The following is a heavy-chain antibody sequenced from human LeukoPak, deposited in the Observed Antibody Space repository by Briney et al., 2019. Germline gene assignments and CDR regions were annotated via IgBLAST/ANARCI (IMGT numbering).Heavy chain of an antibody. Sequence: GASVKVSCKASGYTFTGYYMYWVRQAPGQGLEWMGWINPNSGGTDYVQKFQGRVTMTRDTYISTAYMELSRLRSDETAVYHCARALTRYYDILTGDYSSDAFDIWGQGTMVTVSS. CDR2: INPNSGGT. CDR1: GYTFTGYY. V-gene: IGHV1-2*02. CDR3: ARALTRYYDILTGDYSSDAFDI. J-gene: IGHJ3*02. D-gene: IGHD3-9*01.